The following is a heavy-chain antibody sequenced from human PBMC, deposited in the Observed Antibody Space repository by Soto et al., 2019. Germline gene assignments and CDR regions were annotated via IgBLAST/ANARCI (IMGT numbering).Heavy chain of an antibody. V-gene: IGHV3-30-3*01. CDR2: ISYDGSNK. CDR3: ARDHVAVAGTSWSLYYYYYYGMDV. CDR1: GFTFSSYA. Sequence: GGSLRLSCAASGFTFSSYAMHWVRQAPGKGLEWVAVISYDGSNKYYADSVKGRFTISRDNSKNTLYLQMNSLRAEDTAVYYCARDHVAVAGTSWSLYYYYYYGMDVWGQGTTVTV. D-gene: IGHD6-19*01. J-gene: IGHJ6*02.